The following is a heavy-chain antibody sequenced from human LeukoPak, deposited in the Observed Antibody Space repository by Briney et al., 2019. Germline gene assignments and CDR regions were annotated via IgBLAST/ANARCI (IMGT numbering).Heavy chain of an antibody. V-gene: IGHV5-51*01. J-gene: IGHJ6*02. CDR2: IYPGDSDT. Sequence: GESLKISCKGSGYSFTSCWIGWVRQMPGKGLEWMGIIYPGDSDTRYSPSFQGQVTISADKSISTAYLQWSSLKASDTAMYYCARKSSTGTPHYYYGMDVWGQGTTVTVSS. CDR3: ARKSSTGTPHYYYGMDV. CDR1: GYSFTSCW. D-gene: IGHD6-13*01.